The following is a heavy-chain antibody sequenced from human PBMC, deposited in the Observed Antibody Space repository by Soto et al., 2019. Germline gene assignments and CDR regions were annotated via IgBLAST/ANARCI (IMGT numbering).Heavy chain of an antibody. CDR1: GYTFTSYD. V-gene: IGHV1-8*01. CDR3: AIVGSNCCSSSGVWLNTLTSLLLDV. D-gene: IGHD6-6*01. J-gene: IGHJ6*01. CDR2: MNPNSGNT. Sequence: ASVKVACKAPGYTFTSYDINWVRQATGQGLEWMGWMNPNSGNTGYAQKFQGRVTMTRNTSISTAYMELSSLRSEHTAAYYCAIVGSNCCSSSGVWLNTLTSLLLDVW.